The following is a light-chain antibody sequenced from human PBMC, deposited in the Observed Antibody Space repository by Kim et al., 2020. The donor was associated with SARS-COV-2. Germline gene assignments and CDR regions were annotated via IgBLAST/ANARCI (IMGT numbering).Light chain of an antibody. CDR2: DVS. Sequence: GQSITISCTGTSSDVGGYNYVSWYQQHPGKAPKLMIYDVSNRPSGVSNRFSGSKSGNTASLTISGLQAEDEADYYCSSYTSSSTLVFGGGTQLTDL. CDR1: SSDVGGYNY. CDR3: SSYTSSSTLV. J-gene: IGLJ3*02. V-gene: IGLV2-14*03.